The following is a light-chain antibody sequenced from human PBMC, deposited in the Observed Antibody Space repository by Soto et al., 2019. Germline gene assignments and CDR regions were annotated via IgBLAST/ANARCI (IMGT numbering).Light chain of an antibody. Sequence: ERVMTQSPATLSVSPGEKATLSCRASQTVSNNLAWYQQKPGQAPRLLIYFASTRATGIPARFSGSGYGTEFTLTISTLQSEDFAVYYCQQYNEWPLTFGGGTKVETK. CDR2: FAS. J-gene: IGKJ4*01. CDR3: QQYNEWPLT. V-gene: IGKV3-15*01. CDR1: QTVSNN.